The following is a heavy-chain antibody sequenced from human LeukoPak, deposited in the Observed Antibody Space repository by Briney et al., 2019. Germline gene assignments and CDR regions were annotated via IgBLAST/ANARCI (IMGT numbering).Heavy chain of an antibody. J-gene: IGHJ4*02. D-gene: IGHD5-18*01. Sequence: PGGSLRLSCAASGFTFTSYWMSWVRQAPGKGLEWVANIKQDGSEKYYVDSVKGRFTISRDNAKNSLDLQMNSLRAEDTALYYCAKVVGYSYGYFDYWGQGTLVTVSS. CDR2: IKQDGSEK. CDR3: AKVVGYSYGYFDY. V-gene: IGHV3-7*03. CDR1: GFTFTSYW.